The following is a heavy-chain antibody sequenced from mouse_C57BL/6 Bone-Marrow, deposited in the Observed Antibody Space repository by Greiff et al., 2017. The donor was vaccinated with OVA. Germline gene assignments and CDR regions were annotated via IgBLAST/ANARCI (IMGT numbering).Heavy chain of an antibody. CDR2: ISYDGSN. CDR3: ARDSMVTTGHYYAMDY. J-gene: IGHJ4*01. Sequence: EVKLMESGPGLVKPSQSLSLTCSVTGYSITSGYYWNWIRQFPGNKLEWMGYISYDGSNNYNPSLKNRISITRDTSKNQFFLKLNSVTTEDTATYYCARDSMVTTGHYYAMDYWGQGTSVTVSS. V-gene: IGHV3-6*01. CDR1: GYSITSGYY. D-gene: IGHD2-2*01.